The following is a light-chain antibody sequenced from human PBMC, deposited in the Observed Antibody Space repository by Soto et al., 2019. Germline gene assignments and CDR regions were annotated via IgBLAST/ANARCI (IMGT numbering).Light chain of an antibody. CDR2: AAS. J-gene: IGKJ2*02. CDR1: QSISSY. V-gene: IGKV1-39*01. CDR3: QQSYSTWCT. Sequence: DIQMTQSPSSLSASVGDRVTITCRASQSISSYLNWYQQKPGKAPKLLIYAASSLQSGVPPRFSGSGSGTDFTLTISSLQPEDFATYYCQQSYSTWCTFGQGTKVDIK.